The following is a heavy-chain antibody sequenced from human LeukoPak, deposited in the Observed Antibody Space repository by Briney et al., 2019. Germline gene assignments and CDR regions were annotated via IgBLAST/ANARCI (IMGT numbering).Heavy chain of an antibody. CDR3: ARSPASFDY. J-gene: IGHJ4*02. V-gene: IGHV3-30*03. Sequence: GGSLRLSCGASGFTLSSYWMTWVRQAPGKGLEWVAVISYDGSNKYYADSVKGRFTISRDNSKNTLYLQMDSLRAEDTAVYYCARSPASFDYWGQGTLVTVSS. D-gene: IGHD2-2*01. CDR1: GFTLSSYW. CDR2: ISYDGSNK.